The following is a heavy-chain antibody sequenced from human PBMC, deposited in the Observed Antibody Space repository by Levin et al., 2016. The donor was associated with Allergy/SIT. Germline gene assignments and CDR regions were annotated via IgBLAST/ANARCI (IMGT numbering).Heavy chain of an antibody. D-gene: IGHD5-18*01. V-gene: IGHV1-8*01. J-gene: IGHJ4*02. Sequence: WVRQAPGQGLEWMGWMNPNSGNTGYAQKFQGRVTMTRNTSISTAYMELSSLRSEDTAVYYCARGRGYSYGPRNYFDYWGQGTLVTVSS. CDR3: ARGRGYSYGPRNYFDY. CDR2: MNPNSGNT.